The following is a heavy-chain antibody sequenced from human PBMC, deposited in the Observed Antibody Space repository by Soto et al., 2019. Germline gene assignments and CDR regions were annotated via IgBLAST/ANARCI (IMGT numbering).Heavy chain of an antibody. CDR1: GFSLTTSGVG. D-gene: IGHD3-3*01. CDR3: AHRVLRTVFGLVTTTAIYFDF. Sequence: QITLNESGPPQVNPRQTLTLTCTFSGFSLTTSGVGVGWIRQSPGKAPEWLALIYWDDDKRYSPSLKSRLTITKDTSKNPVVLTMADLDPADTATYYCAHRVLRTVFGLVTTTAIYFDFWGQGTPVAVSS. J-gene: IGHJ4*02. CDR2: IYWDDDK. V-gene: IGHV2-5*02.